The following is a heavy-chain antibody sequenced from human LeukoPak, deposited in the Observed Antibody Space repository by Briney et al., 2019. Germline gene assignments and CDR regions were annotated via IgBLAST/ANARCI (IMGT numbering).Heavy chain of an antibody. Sequence: PSETLSLTCAVYGGSFSGYYWSWIRQPPGKGLEWIGEINHSGSTNYDPSLKSRVTISVDTSKNQFSLKLSSVTAADTAVYYCARYDFWSGYSGYWGQGTLVTVSS. D-gene: IGHD3-3*01. J-gene: IGHJ4*02. CDR1: GGSFSGYY. CDR2: INHSGST. CDR3: ARYDFWSGYSGY. V-gene: IGHV4-34*01.